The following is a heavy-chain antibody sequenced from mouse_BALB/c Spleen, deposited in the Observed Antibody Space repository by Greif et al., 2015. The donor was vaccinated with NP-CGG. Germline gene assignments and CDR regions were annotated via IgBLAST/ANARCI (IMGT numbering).Heavy chain of an antibody. CDR3: ARYDYDYYAMDY. CDR2: IYPGDGDT. D-gene: IGHD2-4*01. CDR1: GYAFSSYW. J-gene: IGHJ4*01. Sequence: QVQLQQSGAELVRRGSSVKISCKASGYAFSSYWMNWVKQRPGQGLEWIGQIYPGDGDTNYNGKFKGKATLTADKSSSTAYMQLSSLTSEDSAVYFCARYDYDYYAMDYWGQGTSVTVSS. V-gene: IGHV1-80*01.